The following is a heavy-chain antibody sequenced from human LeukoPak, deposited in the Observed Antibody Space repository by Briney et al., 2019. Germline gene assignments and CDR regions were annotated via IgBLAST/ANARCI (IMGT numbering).Heavy chain of an antibody. CDR2: ISYDGSNK. J-gene: IGHJ4*02. CDR3: ARASYGDHTLDY. Sequence: GGSLRLSCAASGFTFSNYGMNWVRQAPGKGLEWVAVISYDGSNKYYADSVKGRFTISRDNSKNTLYLQMNSLRAEDTAVYYCARASYGDHTLDYWGQGTLVTVSS. CDR1: GFTFSNYG. V-gene: IGHV3-30*03. D-gene: IGHD4-17*01.